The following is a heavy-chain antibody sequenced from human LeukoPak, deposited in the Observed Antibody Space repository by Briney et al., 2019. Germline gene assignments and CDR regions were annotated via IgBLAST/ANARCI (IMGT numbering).Heavy chain of an antibody. Sequence: PGGSLRLSCAASGFTFSSYNMNWVRQAPGKGLEWVSSISSGSSYIYYADSVQGRFSISRDNVKNSLFLQMNSLRAEDTAVYYCARDLEVLPAYGLDVWGQGTTVTASS. CDR2: ISSGSSYI. D-gene: IGHD2-2*01. V-gene: IGHV3-21*06. CDR1: GFTFSSYN. J-gene: IGHJ6*02. CDR3: ARDLEVLPAYGLDV.